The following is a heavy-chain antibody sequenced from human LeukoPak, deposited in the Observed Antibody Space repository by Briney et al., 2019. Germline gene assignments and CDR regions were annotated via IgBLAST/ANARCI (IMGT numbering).Heavy chain of an antibody. D-gene: IGHD3-10*01. J-gene: IGHJ4*02. V-gene: IGHV3-9*01. CDR1: GFTFDDYA. CDR2: ISWNSGSI. Sequence: GGSLRLSCAASGFTFDDYAMHWVRQAPGKGLEWVSGISWNSGSIGYADSVKGRFTISGDNAKNSLYLQMNSLRAEDTALYYCAKDIGSSVWGQGTLVTVSS. CDR3: AKDIGSSV.